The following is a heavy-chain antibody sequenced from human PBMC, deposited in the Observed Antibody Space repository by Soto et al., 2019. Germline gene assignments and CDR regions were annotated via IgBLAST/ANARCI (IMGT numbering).Heavy chain of an antibody. J-gene: IGHJ4*02. D-gene: IGHD3-22*01. CDR3: ARADYYGSSGYHLDY. CDR2: INPSGGST. V-gene: IGHV1-46*01. CDR1: GYTFTSYY. Sequence: ASVKVSCKASGYTFTSYYVHWVRQATGQGLEWMGIINPSGGSTSYAQKFQGRVTMTRDTSTSTVYMELSSLRSEDTAVHYCARADYYGSSGYHLDYWGQGTLVTVSS.